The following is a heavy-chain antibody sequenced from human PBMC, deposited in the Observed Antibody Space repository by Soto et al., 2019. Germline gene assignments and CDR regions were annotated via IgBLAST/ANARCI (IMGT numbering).Heavy chain of an antibody. CDR3: ARVPGP. D-gene: IGHD7-27*01. CDR1: GVSISSYY. V-gene: IGHV4-59*12. CDR2: IYHSGST. J-gene: IGHJ5*02. Sequence: PSETLSLTCTVSGVSISSYYSSWIRQPPGKGLEWIGYIYHSGSTNYNPSLKSRVTISVDRSKNQFSLKLSSVTAADTAVYYCARVPGPWGQGTLVTVSS.